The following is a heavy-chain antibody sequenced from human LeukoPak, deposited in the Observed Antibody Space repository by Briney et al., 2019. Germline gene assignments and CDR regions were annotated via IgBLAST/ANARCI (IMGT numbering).Heavy chain of an antibody. J-gene: IGHJ6*02. V-gene: IGHV4-59*08. CDR1: GGSISSYH. D-gene: IGHD3-3*01. Sequence: SETLSLTCTVSGGSISSYHWSWIRQPPGKGLEWIGYIYYSGSTNYNPSLKSRVTISVDTSKNQFSLKLSSVTAADTAVYYCARGGSTVLEWLSLAYYGMDVWGQGTTVTVSS. CDR3: ARGGSTVLEWLSLAYYGMDV. CDR2: IYYSGST.